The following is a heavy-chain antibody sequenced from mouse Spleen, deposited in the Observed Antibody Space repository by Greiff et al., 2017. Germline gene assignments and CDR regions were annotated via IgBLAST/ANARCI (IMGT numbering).Heavy chain of an antibody. Sequence: EGKVEESGGDLVKPGGSLKLSCAASGFTFSSYGMSWVRQTPDKRLEWVATISSGGSYTYYPDSVKGRFTISRDNAKNTLYLQMSSLKSEDTAMYYCASPYVNYSWFAYLGQVTLVTVSA. D-gene: IGHD2-1*01. J-gene: IGHJ3*01. CDR1: GFTFSSYG. V-gene: IGHV5-6*02. CDR3: ASPYVNYSWFAY. CDR2: ISSGGSYT.